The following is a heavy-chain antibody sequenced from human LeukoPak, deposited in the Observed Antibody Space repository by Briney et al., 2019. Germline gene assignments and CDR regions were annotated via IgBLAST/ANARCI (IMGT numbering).Heavy chain of an antibody. CDR2: ISSSGSTM. CDR1: GFTFSSYE. Sequence: GGSLRLSCAASGFTFSSYEMNWVRQAPGKGLEWVSYISSSGSTMYYADSVKGRFTISRDNAKNSLYLQMNSLRAEDTAVYYCARDGILWFGELLSAYYGMDVWGQGTSVTVSS. V-gene: IGHV3-48*03. J-gene: IGHJ6*02. CDR3: ARDGILWFGELLSAYYGMDV. D-gene: IGHD3-10*01.